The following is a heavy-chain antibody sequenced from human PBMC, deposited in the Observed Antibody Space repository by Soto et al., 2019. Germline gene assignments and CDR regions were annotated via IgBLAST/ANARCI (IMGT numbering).Heavy chain of an antibody. Sequence: GGSLSLSYAASGFTFSSYAMSWVRQAPGKGLEWVSAISGSGGSTYYAVSVQGRCTISRDNSKNTLYLQMNSLRAEDTAVYYCAKDRLVESDYWGQGTLVTVSS. CDR3: AKDRLVESDY. CDR2: ISGSGGST. V-gene: IGHV3-23*01. CDR1: GFTFSSYA. D-gene: IGHD2-2*01. J-gene: IGHJ4*02.